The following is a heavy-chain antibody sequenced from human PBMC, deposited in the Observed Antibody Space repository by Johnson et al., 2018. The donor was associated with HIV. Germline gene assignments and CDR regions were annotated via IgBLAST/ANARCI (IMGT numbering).Heavy chain of an antibody. V-gene: IGHV3-30*18. CDR1: GFTFSTYG. CDR3: AKGDCGVDCYVYAFDM. D-gene: IGHD2-21*01. Sequence: QVQLVESGGGVVQPGRSLRLSCAASGFTFSTYGMHWVRQAPGKGLEWVAVISYDGSNEYYVESVKGRFTISRDNSKNTLYLQMNSLRAEETAGYYCAKGDCGVDCYVYAFDMWGQGTMVTVSS. CDR2: ISYDGSNE. J-gene: IGHJ3*02.